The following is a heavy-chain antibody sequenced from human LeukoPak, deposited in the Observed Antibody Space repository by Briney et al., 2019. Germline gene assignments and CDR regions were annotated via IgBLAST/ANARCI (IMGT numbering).Heavy chain of an antibody. D-gene: IGHD2-21*02. Sequence: SETLSLTCTVSGGSISSYYWSWIRQPAGKGLEWIGRIYTSGSTNYNPSLKSRVAMSVDTSKNQFSLKLSSVTAADTAVYYCARDGANQVVTAISPSYGMDVWGQGTTVTVSS. CDR1: GGSISSYY. J-gene: IGHJ6*02. CDR3: ARDGANQVVTAISPSYGMDV. CDR2: IYTSGST. V-gene: IGHV4-4*07.